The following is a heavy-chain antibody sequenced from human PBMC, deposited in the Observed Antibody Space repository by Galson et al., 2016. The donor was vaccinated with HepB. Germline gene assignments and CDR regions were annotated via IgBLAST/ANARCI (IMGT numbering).Heavy chain of an antibody. CDR1: GYTFTTYD. CDR2: VNTNSGNT. D-gene: IGHD6-19*01. V-gene: IGHV1-8*01. Sequence: SVKVSCKASGYTFTTYDINWVRQATGQGLEWMGWVNTNSGNTGYAQKFQGRVTMSRNSSINTAYMELTSLRSEDTAVYYCARGAGIAVADYFYYYAFDVWGQGTTVTVSS. J-gene: IGHJ6*02. CDR3: ARGAGIAVADYFYYYAFDV.